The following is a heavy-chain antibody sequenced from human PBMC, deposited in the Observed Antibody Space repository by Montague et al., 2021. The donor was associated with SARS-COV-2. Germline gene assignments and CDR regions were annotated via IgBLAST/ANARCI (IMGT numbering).Heavy chain of an antibody. J-gene: IGHJ5*02. CDR3: ARLGFVELWLNLGWFDP. Sequence: SETLSLTCAVSGASISNAFWWSWVRQPPGKGLEWIGTVYYSGSTNYNPSLKSRVTMPVDTSKNQFSLELRSVTAADTAVYYCARLGFVELWLNLGWFDPWGQGTLVTVSS. CDR1: GASISNAFW. V-gene: IGHV4-4*02. CDR2: VYYSGST. D-gene: IGHD3-16*02.